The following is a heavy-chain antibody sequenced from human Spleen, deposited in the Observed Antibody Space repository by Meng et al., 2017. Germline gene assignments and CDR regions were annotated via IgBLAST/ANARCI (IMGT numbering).Heavy chain of an antibody. Sequence: KVSCKGSGYSFTNYWIGWVRQMPGKGLEWMGILYPGDSDIRHSPSFQGQVTISADKSTATAYLHWSSLKASDTAMYYCARHFTMVRGFDAFDVWGQGTMVTVSS. CDR3: ARHFTMVRGFDAFDV. CDR1: GYSFTNYW. J-gene: IGHJ3*01. CDR2: LYPGDSDI. V-gene: IGHV5-51*01. D-gene: IGHD3-10*01.